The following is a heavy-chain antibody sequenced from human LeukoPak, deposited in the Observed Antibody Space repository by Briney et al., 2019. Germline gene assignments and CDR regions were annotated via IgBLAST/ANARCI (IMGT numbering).Heavy chain of an antibody. Sequence: SVKVSCKASGGTFSIYTISWVRQAPGQGLEWMGKIIPILNIANYAQKFQGRVTITADKSTSTAYMELSSLRSEDTAVYYCARDRQWRLSYVDYWGQGTLVTVSS. CDR1: GGTFSIYT. CDR3: ARDRQWRLSYVDY. CDR2: IIPILNIA. V-gene: IGHV1-69*04. J-gene: IGHJ4*02. D-gene: IGHD6-19*01.